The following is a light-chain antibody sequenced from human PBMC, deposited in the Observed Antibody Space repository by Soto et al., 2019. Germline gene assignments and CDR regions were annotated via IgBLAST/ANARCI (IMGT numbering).Light chain of an antibody. CDR2: DVS. J-gene: IGLJ1*01. CDR3: CSYTSSSTTLYV. CDR1: SSDVGGYNY. Sequence: QSALTQPASVSGSPGQSITISCTGTSSDVGGYNYVSWYQQHPGKAPKLMIYDVSNRPSGVSNRFSGSKSGNTASLTISGLQAEDEADYYCCSYTSSSTTLYVFGTGTKLTVL. V-gene: IGLV2-14*01.